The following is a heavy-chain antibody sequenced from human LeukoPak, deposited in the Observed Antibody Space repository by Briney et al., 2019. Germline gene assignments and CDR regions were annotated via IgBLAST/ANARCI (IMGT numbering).Heavy chain of an antibody. Sequence: GASVKVSCKASGYTFTSYGISWVRQAPGQGLGWMGWISAYNGNTNYAQKLQGRVTMTTDTSTSTAYMELRSLRSDDTAVYYCARVGDFWSGYPNWFDPWGQGTLVTVSS. CDR1: GYTFTSYG. J-gene: IGHJ5*02. CDR2: ISAYNGNT. D-gene: IGHD3-3*01. CDR3: ARVGDFWSGYPNWFDP. V-gene: IGHV1-18*01.